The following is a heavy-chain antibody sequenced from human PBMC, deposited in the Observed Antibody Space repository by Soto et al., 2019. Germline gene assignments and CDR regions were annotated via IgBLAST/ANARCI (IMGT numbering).Heavy chain of an antibody. J-gene: IGHJ4*02. CDR3: ARAHDFWGGRQQPIDS. CDR2: IYYSGST. Sequence: PSETLSLTCAVYGGSFSGYYWSWIRQPPGKGLEWIGYIYYSGSTYYNPSLKSRVTISVDTSKNQFSLKLSSVTAADTAVYYCARAHDFWGGRQQPIDSWGQGTLVTVSS. V-gene: IGHV4-34*01. D-gene: IGHD3-3*01. CDR1: GGSFSGYY.